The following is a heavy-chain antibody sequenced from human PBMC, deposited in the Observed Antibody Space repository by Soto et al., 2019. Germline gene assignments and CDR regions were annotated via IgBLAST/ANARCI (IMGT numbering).Heavy chain of an antibody. V-gene: IGHV1-2*02. J-gene: IGHJ4*02. CDR1: GYTFTGYY. D-gene: IGHD3-22*01. CDR3: AREADYDSSGYYYFY. Sequence: ASVKVSCEASGYTFTGYYMHWVRQAPGQGLEWMGWINPNSGGTNYAQKFQGRVTITADESTRTAYMELSSLRSEDTAVYYCAREADYDSSGYYYFYWGQGTLVTVSS. CDR2: INPNSGGT.